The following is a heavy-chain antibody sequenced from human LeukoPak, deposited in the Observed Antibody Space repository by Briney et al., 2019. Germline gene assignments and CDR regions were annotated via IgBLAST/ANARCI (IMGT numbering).Heavy chain of an antibody. D-gene: IGHD3-22*01. CDR2: INPNSGGT. V-gene: IGHV1-2*06. Sequence: KPGASVKVSCKASGYTFTGYYMHWVRQAPGQGLEWMGRINPNSGGTNYAQKFQGRVTMTRDTSISTAYMELSRLRSDDTAVYYCARDAYYDSSGYYYDYWGQGTLVTVSS. CDR3: ARDAYYDSSGYYYDY. CDR1: GYTFTGYY. J-gene: IGHJ4*02.